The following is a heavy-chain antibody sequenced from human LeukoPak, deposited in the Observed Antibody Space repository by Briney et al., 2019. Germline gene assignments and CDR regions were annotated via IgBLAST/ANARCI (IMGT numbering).Heavy chain of an antibody. CDR2: ISHNGNEK. CDR3: ARATDDFWSGYSGFDC. Sequence: PRGCLRHSCVASGFTFTRYWMTWVRQAPGKGREGVASISHNGNEKYHVDSVKGRFIISRDNHKKSLYLEMTNLRAEDTALYYCARATDDFWSGYSGFDCWGQGALVTVSS. J-gene: IGHJ4*02. V-gene: IGHV3-7*01. CDR1: GFTFTRYW. D-gene: IGHD3-3*01.